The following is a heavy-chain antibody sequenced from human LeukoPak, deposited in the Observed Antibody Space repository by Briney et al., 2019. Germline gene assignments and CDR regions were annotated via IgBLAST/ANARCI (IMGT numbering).Heavy chain of an antibody. CDR1: GFTFSIYA. V-gene: IGHV3-23*01. Sequence: GGSLRLSCAASGFTFSIYAMSWVRQAPGKGLEWVSTISGSGGSTYYADSVKGRFTIARGNSKNTLYLQMNSLRAEETAVNQFVKGGYCSGDSCYTPRRVFDHYCVDVWGQGTMVTVSS. CDR3: VKGGYCSGDSCYTPRRVFDHYCVDV. D-gene: IGHD2-15*01. J-gene: IGHJ6*02. CDR2: ISGSGGST.